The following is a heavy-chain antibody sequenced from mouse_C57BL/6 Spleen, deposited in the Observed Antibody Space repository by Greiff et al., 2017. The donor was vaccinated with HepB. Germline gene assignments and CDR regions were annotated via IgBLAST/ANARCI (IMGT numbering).Heavy chain of an antibody. J-gene: IGHJ1*03. CDR3: AREGDYGSSHWYFDV. CDR1: GFTFSSYA. CDR2: ISDGGSYT. D-gene: IGHD1-1*01. Sequence: EVMLVESGGGLVKPGGSLKLSCAASGFTFSSYAMSWVRQTPEKRLEWVATISDGGSYTYYPDNVKGRFTISRDNAKNNLYLQMSHLKSEDTAMYYCAREGDYGSSHWYFDVWGTGTTVTVSS. V-gene: IGHV5-4*01.